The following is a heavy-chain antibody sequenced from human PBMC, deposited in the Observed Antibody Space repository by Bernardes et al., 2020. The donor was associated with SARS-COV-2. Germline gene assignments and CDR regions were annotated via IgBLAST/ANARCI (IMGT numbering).Heavy chain of an antibody. CDR2: ISSSSSTI. CDR3: ARDTGRGGWYDYFDY. V-gene: IGHV3-48*02. D-gene: IGHD6-19*01. J-gene: IGHJ4*02. Sequence: GSLRLSCAASGFTFSSYSMNWVRQAPGKGLEWVSYISSSSSTIYYADSVKGRFTISRDNAKNSLYLQMNSLRDEDTAVYYCARDTGRGGWYDYFDYWGQGTLVTVSS. CDR1: GFTFSSYS.